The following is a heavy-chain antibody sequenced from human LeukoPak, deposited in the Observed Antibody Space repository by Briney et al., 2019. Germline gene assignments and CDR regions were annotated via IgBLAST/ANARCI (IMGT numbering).Heavy chain of an antibody. CDR1: GGSISSSSYY. V-gene: IGHV4-61*02. CDR3: VGRGSSSGTFDV. J-gene: IGHJ3*01. D-gene: IGHD6-6*01. CDR2: IYTSGST. Sequence: SETLSLTCTVSGGSISSSSYYWSWIRQPAGKGLEWIGRIYTSGSTNYNPSLKSRVTISVDTSKNQFSLKLSSVTAADTAVYYCVGRGSSSGTFDVWGPGTAVTVSS.